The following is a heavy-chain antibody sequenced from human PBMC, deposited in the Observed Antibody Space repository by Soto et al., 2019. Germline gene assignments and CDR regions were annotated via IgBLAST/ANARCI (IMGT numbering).Heavy chain of an antibody. J-gene: IGHJ4*02. CDR2: IYYSGST. CDR3: AGGSRRGITIFGVVITDYDILTGYYNRFDY. Sequence: SETLSLTCTVSGGSISSSSYYWGWIRQPPGKGLEWIGSIYYSGSTYYNPSLKSRVTISVDTSKNQFSLKLSSVTAADTAVYYCAGGSRRGITIFGVVITDYDILTGYYNRFDYWGQGTLVTVSS. V-gene: IGHV4-39*01. D-gene: IGHD3-9*01. CDR1: GGSISSSSYY.